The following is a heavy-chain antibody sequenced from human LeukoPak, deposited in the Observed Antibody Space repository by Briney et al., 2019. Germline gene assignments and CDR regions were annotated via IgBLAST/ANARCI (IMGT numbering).Heavy chain of an antibody. Sequence: PGGSLRLSCAASGFTFSSYDMHWVRQATGKGLEWVSAIATAGGTYYPASVKGRFTISRENAKNSLYPQINSLRAGDAAVYYCARSLGLDCSGGSCYVYYFDYWGQGTLVTDSS. CDR2: IATAGGT. V-gene: IGHV3-13*01. CDR1: GFTFSSYD. D-gene: IGHD2-15*01. J-gene: IGHJ4*02. CDR3: ARSLGLDCSGGSCYVYYFDY.